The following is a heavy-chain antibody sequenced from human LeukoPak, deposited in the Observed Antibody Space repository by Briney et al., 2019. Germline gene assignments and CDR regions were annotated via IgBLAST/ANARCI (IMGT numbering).Heavy chain of an antibody. CDR3: ARDIIAAAGGGY. CDR2: IYHSGST. V-gene: IGHV4-38-2*02. Sequence: PSETLSLTCTVSGYSISSGYYWGWIRQPPGKGLEGIGSIYHSGSTYYNPSLKSRVTISVDTSKNQFSLKLSSVAAADTAVYYCARDIIAAAGGGYWGKGTTVTVSS. D-gene: IGHD6-13*01. J-gene: IGHJ6*04. CDR1: GYSISSGYY.